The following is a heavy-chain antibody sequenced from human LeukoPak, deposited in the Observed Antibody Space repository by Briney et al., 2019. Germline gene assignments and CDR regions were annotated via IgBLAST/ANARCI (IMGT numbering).Heavy chain of an antibody. J-gene: IGHJ4*02. V-gene: IGHV3-23*01. CDR1: GFTFSSYG. Sequence: GSLRLSCAASGFTFSSYGMTWVRQAPGKGLEWVSFISGSGGSTYYADSVKGRFTTSRDNSKNTLFLQMNTLRAEDTAVYYCAKRHYYDSTGYYGDWGQGTQVTVSS. CDR3: AKRHYYDSTGYYGD. D-gene: IGHD3-22*01. CDR2: ISGSGGST.